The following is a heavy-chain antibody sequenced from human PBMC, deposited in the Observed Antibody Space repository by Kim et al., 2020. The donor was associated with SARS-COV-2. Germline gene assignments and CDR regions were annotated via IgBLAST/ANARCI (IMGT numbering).Heavy chain of an antibody. J-gene: IGHJ6*02. CDR1: GGSISSYY. CDR3: ARGDNKYYYGSGEWGYGMDV. V-gene: IGHV4-59*01. Sequence: SETLSLTCTVSGGSISSYYWSWIRQPPGKGLEWIGYIYYSGSTNYNPSLKSRVTISVDTSKNQFSLKLSSVTAADTAVYYCARGDNKYYYGSGEWGYGMDVWGQGTTVTVSS. CDR2: IYYSGST. D-gene: IGHD3-10*01.